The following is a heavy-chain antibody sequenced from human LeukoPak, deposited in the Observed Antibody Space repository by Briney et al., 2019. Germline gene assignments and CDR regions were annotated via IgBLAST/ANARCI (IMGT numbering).Heavy chain of an antibody. CDR2: IYSGGST. D-gene: IGHD3-10*01. Sequence: AGSLTLSCVADGFTVSSNYRSWVRQAPGKGLEWVGVIYSGGSTYYTDSVKGRFTISRDNSKNTLYLQLNSLRAADTAVYYCASGSGSYRTPYYYMDVWGTGTTVTVSS. CDR3: ASGSGSYRTPYYYMDV. J-gene: IGHJ6*03. V-gene: IGHV3-53*01. CDR1: GFTVSSNY.